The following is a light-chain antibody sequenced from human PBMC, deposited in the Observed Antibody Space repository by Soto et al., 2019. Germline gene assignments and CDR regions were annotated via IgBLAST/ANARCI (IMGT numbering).Light chain of an antibody. J-gene: IGKJ3*01. V-gene: IGKV3-20*01. CDR2: GAS. CDR3: QHYGSSLFT. CDR1: QSVSSNS. Sequence: EIVLTQSPGTLSLSPGERATLSCWASQSVSSNSLAWYQQKPGQAPRLLIYGASTRATGIPDRFSGDGSGTDFTLTISRLEPEDFAVYYCQHYGSSLFTFGPGTKVDIK.